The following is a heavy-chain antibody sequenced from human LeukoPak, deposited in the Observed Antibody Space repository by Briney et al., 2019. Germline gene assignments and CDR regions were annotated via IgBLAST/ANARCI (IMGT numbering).Heavy chain of an antibody. J-gene: IGHJ6*02. Sequence: GGSLRLSCAASGFTFSSYSMNWVRQAPGKGLEWVSSISSSSSYIYYADSVKGRFTISRDNTKNSLYLQMNSLRAEDTAVYYCARPKGSGSYSYYYYGMDVWGQGTTVTVSS. CDR3: ARPKGSGSYSYYYYGMDV. V-gene: IGHV3-21*01. CDR2: ISSSSSYI. CDR1: GFTFSSYS. D-gene: IGHD1-26*01.